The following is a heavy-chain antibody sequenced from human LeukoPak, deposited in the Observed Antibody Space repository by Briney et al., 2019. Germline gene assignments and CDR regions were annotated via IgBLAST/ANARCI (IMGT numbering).Heavy chain of an antibody. CDR3: ARDHYPLVTPPQFGY. J-gene: IGHJ4*02. CDR1: GYTFTSYA. D-gene: IGHD4-23*01. V-gene: IGHV7-4-1*02. Sequence: ASVKVSCKASGYTFTSYAMNWVRQAPGQGLEWMGWINTNTGNPTYAQGFTGRFVFSLDTSVSTAYLQISSLKAEDTAVYYCARDHYPLVTPPQFGYWGQGTLVTVSS. CDR2: INTNTGNP.